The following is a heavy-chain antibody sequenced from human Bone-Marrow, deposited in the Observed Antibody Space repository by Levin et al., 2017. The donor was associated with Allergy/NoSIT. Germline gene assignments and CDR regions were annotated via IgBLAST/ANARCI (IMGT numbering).Heavy chain of an antibody. D-gene: IGHD3-3*02. V-gene: IGHV1-8*01. Sequence: ASVKVSCKASGYTFTSYDINWVRQATGQGLEWMGWMNPNSGNTGYAQKFQGRVTMTRNTSISTAYMELSSLRSEDTAVYYCATRSFLEWSWFDPWGQGTLVTVSS. J-gene: IGHJ5*02. CDR3: ATRSFLEWSWFDP. CDR1: GYTFTSYD. CDR2: MNPNSGNT.